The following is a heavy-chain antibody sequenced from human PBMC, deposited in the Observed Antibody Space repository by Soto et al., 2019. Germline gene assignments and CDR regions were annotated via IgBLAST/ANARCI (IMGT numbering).Heavy chain of an antibody. CDR2: INAGNGNT. CDR3: SREGRRIFGVVILFQH. D-gene: IGHD3-3*01. V-gene: IGHV1-3*01. J-gene: IGHJ1*01. CDR1: GYTFTSYA. Sequence: QVQLVQSGAEVKKPGASVKVSCKAAGYTFTSYAMHWVRQAPGQRLAWMGWINAGNGNTKYSQKFQGRVTITRDTAASTAYMELSSLRAEDTAVYYCSREGRRIFGVVILFQHWGQGTLVTVSS.